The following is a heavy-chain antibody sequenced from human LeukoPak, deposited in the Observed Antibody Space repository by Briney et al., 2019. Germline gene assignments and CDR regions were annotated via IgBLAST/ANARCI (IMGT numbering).Heavy chain of an antibody. V-gene: IGHV3-48*03. CDR2: ISSSGSTI. J-gene: IGHJ6*03. Sequence: GGSLRLSCAASGFTFSSYEMNWVRQAPGKGLEWVSYISSSGSTIYYADSVKGRFTISRDNSKNTLYLQMNSLRAEDTAVYYCAKEGYSSSWYGYYYYYMDVWGKGTTVTISS. D-gene: IGHD6-13*01. CDR1: GFTFSSYE. CDR3: AKEGYSSSWYGYYYYYMDV.